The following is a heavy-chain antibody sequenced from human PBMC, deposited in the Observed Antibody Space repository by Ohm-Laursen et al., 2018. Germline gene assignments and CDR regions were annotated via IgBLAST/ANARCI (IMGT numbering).Heavy chain of an antibody. CDR1: GYSFINSW. CDR2: ISPGDSDT. V-gene: IGHV5-51*01. D-gene: IGHD6-13*01. CDR3: ARSLPGGSSSFDF. Sequence: RESLRISCKGPGYSFINSWIGWVRQMPGKGLEWMGIISPGDSDTRYSPSFQGQVTISADKSISTAFLQWNSLKASDTAMYYCARSLPGGSSSFDFWGQGTLVTVSS. J-gene: IGHJ4*02.